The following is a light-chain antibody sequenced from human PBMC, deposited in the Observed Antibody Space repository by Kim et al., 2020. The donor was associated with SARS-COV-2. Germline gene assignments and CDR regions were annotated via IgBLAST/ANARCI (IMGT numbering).Light chain of an antibody. CDR3: QQYHSYPLT. Sequence: SASVGDRVTIPCRASQSMSAWLAWYQQKPGKAPKVLIYEASSLASGVPSRFSGSGSGTEFTLTISSLQPDDFATYYCQQYHSYPLTFGGWTKVEI. J-gene: IGKJ4*01. CDR1: QSMSAW. V-gene: IGKV1-5*03. CDR2: EAS.